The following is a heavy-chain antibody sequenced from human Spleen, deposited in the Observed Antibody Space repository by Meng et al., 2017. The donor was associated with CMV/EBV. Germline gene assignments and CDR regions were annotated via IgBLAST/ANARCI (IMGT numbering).Heavy chain of an antibody. CDR2: IRYDGSDK. CDR1: GFTFSSYG. J-gene: IGHJ4*02. Sequence: GESLKISCAASGFTFSSYGMHWVRQAPGKGLEWVAFIRYDGSDKYYEDSVKGRFTVSRDNSKNTLYLQMNSLRTEDAAVYYCARDSHFDYWGQGTLVTVSS. CDR3: ARDSHFDY. V-gene: IGHV3-30*02.